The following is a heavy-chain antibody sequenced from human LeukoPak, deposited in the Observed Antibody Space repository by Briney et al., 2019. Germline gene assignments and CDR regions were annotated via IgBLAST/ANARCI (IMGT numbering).Heavy chain of an antibody. D-gene: IGHD3-22*01. J-gene: IGHJ4*02. Sequence: ASVKVSCKASGYTFSTYAMHWVRQAPGQGLEWMGWINPNSGGTNSAVKFQGRVTMTRDTSISTAYMELSRLRFDDTAVYYCASGSSYDSSGRGFDYWGQGTLVTVSS. CDR1: GYTFSTYA. CDR3: ASGSSYDSSGRGFDY. CDR2: INPNSGGT. V-gene: IGHV1-2*02.